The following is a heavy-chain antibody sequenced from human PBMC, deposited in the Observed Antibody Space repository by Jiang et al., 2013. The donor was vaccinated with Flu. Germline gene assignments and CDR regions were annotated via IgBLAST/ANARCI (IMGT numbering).Heavy chain of an antibody. CDR3: TKRSDYGDYEGV. CDR2: IKSKTDGGTT. V-gene: IGHV3-15*01. Sequence: VQLVESGGGLVKPGGSLRLSCAASGFTFSNAWMSWVRQAPGKGLEWVGRIKSKTDGGTTDYAAPVKGRFTISRDDSKNTLYLQMNSLKTEDTAVYYCTKRSDYGDYEGVWGQGTTVTVSS. D-gene: IGHD4-17*01. J-gene: IGHJ6*02. CDR1: GFTFSNAW.